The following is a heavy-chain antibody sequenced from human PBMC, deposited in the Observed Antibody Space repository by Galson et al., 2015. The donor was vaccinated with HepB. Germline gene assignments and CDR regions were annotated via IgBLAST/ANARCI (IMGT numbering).Heavy chain of an antibody. V-gene: IGHV1-3*01. D-gene: IGHD2-2*01. CDR2: INAGNGNT. Sequence: SVKVSCKASGYTFTSYAMHWVRQAPGQRLEWMGWINAGNGNTKYSQKFQGRVTITRDTSASTAYMELSSLRSEDTAVYYCAREDCSSTSCYWLDGDWGQGTLVTVSS. J-gene: IGHJ4*02. CDR3: AREDCSSTSCYWLDGD. CDR1: GYTFTSYA.